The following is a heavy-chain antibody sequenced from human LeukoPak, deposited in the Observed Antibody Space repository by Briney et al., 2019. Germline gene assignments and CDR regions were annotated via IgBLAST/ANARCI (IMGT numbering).Heavy chain of an antibody. D-gene: IGHD2-2*01. CDR1: GYTFTGYY. CDR3: ARLLGYCSSTSCQDPHYYYYGMDV. CDR2: INPNSGGT. Sequence: ASVKVSCKASGYTFTGYYMHWVRQAPGQGLEWMGWINPNSGGTNYAQKFQGRVTMTRDTSISTAYMELSSLRSEDTAVYYCARLLGYCSSTSCQDPHYYYYGMDVWGQGTTVAVSS. J-gene: IGHJ6*02. V-gene: IGHV1-2*02.